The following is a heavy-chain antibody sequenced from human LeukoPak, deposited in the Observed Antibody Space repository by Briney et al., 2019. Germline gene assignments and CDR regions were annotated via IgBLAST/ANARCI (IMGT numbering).Heavy chain of an antibody. D-gene: IGHD3-10*01. Sequence: GGSLRLSCVASGFTFRNCGMTWVRQAPGKGLEWVSTISGSDDGTYYTDSVRGRFTISRDNSKNTLYLQMKALRDEDTATYYCAKRGPIYSSTPGNYFDYWGQGTLVTVSS. V-gene: IGHV3-23*01. CDR1: GFTFRNCG. CDR2: ISGSDDGT. CDR3: AKRGPIYSSTPGNYFDY. J-gene: IGHJ4*02.